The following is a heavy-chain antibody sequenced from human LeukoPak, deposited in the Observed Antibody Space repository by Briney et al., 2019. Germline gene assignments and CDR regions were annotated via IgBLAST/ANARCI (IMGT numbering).Heavy chain of an antibody. CDR2: INHSGST. D-gene: IGHD3-22*01. J-gene: IGHJ3*02. V-gene: IGHV4-34*01. CDR3: AGMQDYYDSSGYYSDAFDI. Sequence: PSETLSLTCAVYGGSFSGYYWSWIRQPPGKGLEWIGEINHSGSTNYNPSLKSRVTISVDTSKNQFSLKLSSVTAADTAVYYCAGMQDYYDSSGYYSDAFDIWGQGTMVTVSS. CDR1: GGSFSGYY.